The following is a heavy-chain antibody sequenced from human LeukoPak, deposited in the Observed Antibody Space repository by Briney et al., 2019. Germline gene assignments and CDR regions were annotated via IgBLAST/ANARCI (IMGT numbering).Heavy chain of an antibody. CDR1: GGSISSGYY. CDR3: TRGIVGYFDY. J-gene: IGHJ4*02. CDR2: IYHSGST. V-gene: IGHV4-38-2*02. D-gene: IGHD2-21*01. Sequence: PSETLSLTCTVSGGSISSGYYWGWIRQPPGKGLEWIGSIYHSGSTYYNPSLKSRVTISVDTSKNQFSLKLSSVTAADTAVYYCTRGIVGYFDYWGQGTLVTVSS.